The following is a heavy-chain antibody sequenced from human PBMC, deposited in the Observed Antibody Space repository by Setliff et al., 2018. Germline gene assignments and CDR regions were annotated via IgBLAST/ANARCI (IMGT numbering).Heavy chain of an antibody. CDR3: ARQAHDLKGGTTLFYWFDP. Sequence: SETLSLTCSVSGVSVSDYYWSWIRQPAGRGLEYIGRIYTSGTAYYNPSLQSRVAISVDTSKNYFSLDVNSVTAADTAVYYCARQAHDLKGGTTLFYWFDPWGQGTLVTVSS. V-gene: IGHV4-4*07. D-gene: IGHD1-26*01. J-gene: IGHJ5*02. CDR2: IYTSGTA. CDR1: GVSVSDYY.